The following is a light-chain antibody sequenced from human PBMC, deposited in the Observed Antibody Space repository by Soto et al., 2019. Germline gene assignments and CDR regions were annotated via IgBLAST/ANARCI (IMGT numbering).Light chain of an antibody. CDR2: EVS. V-gene: IGLV2-14*01. J-gene: IGLJ2*01. CDR3: SSYTTIKTVV. CDR1: ISDFGGYNY. Sequence: QSVLTQPASVSGSPGQSISISCTGTISDFGGYNYVSWYQQHPGKTPKLIIFEVSNRPSGISDRFSGFKSANTAYLTISGVQPEDEADYHCSSYTTIKTVVFGGGTKVTVL.